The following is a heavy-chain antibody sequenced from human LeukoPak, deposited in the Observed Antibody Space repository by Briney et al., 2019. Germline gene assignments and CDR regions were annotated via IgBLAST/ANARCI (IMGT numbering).Heavy chain of an antibody. CDR1: GFTFSSYG. CDR2: IRSDENYK. V-gene: IGHV3-30*02. Sequence: GGSLRLSCAASGFTFSSYGMHWVRQAPGKGLEWVAHIRSDENYKHYADSVKGRSTISRDNSKNTVYVQMNSLRPEDTAVYYCAKDAHWSADHWGQGTLVTVSS. J-gene: IGHJ5*02. CDR3: AKDAHWSADH. D-gene: IGHD3-3*01.